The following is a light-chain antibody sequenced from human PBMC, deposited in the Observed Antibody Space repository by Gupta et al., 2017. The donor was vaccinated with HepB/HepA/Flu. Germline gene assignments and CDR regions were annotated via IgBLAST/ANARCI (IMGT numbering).Light chain of an antibody. V-gene: IGKV3-20*01. CDR3: QQDGSSPWT. CDR1: QSVRSSY. CDR2: GAS. Sequence: EIVLTQSPDTLSLSPGERATLSCRASQSVRSSYLAWYRQKPGQAPRLLISGASSRATGIPDRFSGSGSGTDFTLTISRLEPEDFAVYYCQQDGSSPWTFGLGSKVEIK. J-gene: IGKJ1*01.